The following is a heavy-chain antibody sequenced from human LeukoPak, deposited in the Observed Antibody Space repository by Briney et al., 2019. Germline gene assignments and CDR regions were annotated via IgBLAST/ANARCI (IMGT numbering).Heavy chain of an antibody. CDR1: GFTFSSYW. CDR3: ARGSSSYLDY. D-gene: IGHD3-16*02. J-gene: IGHJ4*02. Sequence: PGGSLRLSCAASGFTFSSYWMHWVRQAPGKGLVWVSRIKSDGSNTNYADSVKGRFTISRDNSKNTLYLQMNSLRAEDTAVYYCARGSSSYLDYWGQGTLVTVSS. CDR2: IKSDGSNT. V-gene: IGHV3-74*01.